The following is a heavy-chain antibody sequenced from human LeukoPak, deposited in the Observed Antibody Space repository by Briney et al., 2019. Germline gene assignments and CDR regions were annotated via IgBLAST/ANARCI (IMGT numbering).Heavy chain of an antibody. CDR2: ISASAGST. J-gene: IGHJ4*02. Sequence: PGGSLRLSCAASGFTFSSSAMSWVRQAPRQGLEWVSTISASAGSTFYADSVKGRFTISRDNSKNTLYLQLSSLRAEDTAVYYCAKSTGYSTTGRDFDSWGRGTLVTVSS. CDR3: AKSTGYSTTGRDFDS. V-gene: IGHV3-23*01. CDR1: GFTFSSSA. D-gene: IGHD6-13*01.